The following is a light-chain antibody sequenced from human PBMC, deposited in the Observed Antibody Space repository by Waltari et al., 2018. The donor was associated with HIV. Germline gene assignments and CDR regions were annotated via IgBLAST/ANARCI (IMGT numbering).Light chain of an antibody. V-gene: IGKV2-30*01. J-gene: IGKJ3*01. Sequence: DVVLTQSTVYLAVTLGQPTSIFCKSAQTLVFSDGNTYLTWLQQRPGQSPRRLIYKVSYRDFGVSDRFSGSGSGTDFKLKISRVDAEDVGDYFCLQTTHWPPCSFGPGTKADF. CDR3: LQTTHWPPCS. CDR2: KVS. CDR1: QTLVFSDGNTY.